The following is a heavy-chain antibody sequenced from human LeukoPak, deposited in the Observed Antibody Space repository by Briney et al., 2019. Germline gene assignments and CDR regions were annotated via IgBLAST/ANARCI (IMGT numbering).Heavy chain of an antibody. CDR3: AKDHCTVTNCFAGFDY. J-gene: IGHJ4*02. V-gene: IGHV3-23*01. Sequence: DSVKGRFTISRDNSKNTLYLQMNSLRAEDTAIYYCAKDHCTVTNCFAGFDYWGQGTLLTVSS. D-gene: IGHD2-15*01.